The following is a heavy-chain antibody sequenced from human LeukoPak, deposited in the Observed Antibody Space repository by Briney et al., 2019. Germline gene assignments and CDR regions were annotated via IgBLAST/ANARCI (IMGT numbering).Heavy chain of an antibody. V-gene: IGHV4-39*01. Sequence: SETLSLTCTVSGGSISSSTYYWGWIRWPPGKGQEWIGSIYYSGSTYYNPSLKSRTTVSVDTSKNQFSLKLSSVTAADTAVYYCVRGSTLRHYQYWGQGTLVTVSS. J-gene: IGHJ4*02. CDR1: GGSISSSTYY. CDR3: VRGSTLRHYQY. CDR2: IYYSGST. D-gene: IGHD3-16*01.